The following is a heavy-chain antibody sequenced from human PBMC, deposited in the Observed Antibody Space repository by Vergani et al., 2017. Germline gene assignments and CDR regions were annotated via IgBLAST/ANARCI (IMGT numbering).Heavy chain of an antibody. CDR2: INPNSGGT. J-gene: IGHJ6*02. V-gene: IGHV1-2*02. D-gene: IGHD1-26*01. Sequence: QVQLVQSGAEVKKPGASVKVSCKASGYTFTGYYMHWVRQAPGQGLEWMGWINPNSGGTNYAQKFQGRVTMTRDTSISTAYMALSRLRSDDTAVYYCARDLLAWGLYYYYGMDVWGQGTTVTVSS. CDR3: ARDLLAWGLYYYYGMDV. CDR1: GYTFTGYY.